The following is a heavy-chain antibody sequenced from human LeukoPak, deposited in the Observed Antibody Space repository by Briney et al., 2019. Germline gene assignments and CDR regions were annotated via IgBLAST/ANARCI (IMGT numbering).Heavy chain of an antibody. J-gene: IGHJ6*04. V-gene: IGHV4-34*01. CDR2: INHIGST. Sequence: SETLSLTCAVYGVSFSRYYWSWIRQPPGKGLEWIGEINHIGSTNYNPSLKSRVTISVDTSKNQFSLKLSSVTAADTAVYYCARGPYYYGSGTFYYYYGMDVWGKGTTVTVSS. CDR1: GVSFSRYY. D-gene: IGHD3-10*01. CDR3: ARGPYYYGSGTFYYYYGMDV.